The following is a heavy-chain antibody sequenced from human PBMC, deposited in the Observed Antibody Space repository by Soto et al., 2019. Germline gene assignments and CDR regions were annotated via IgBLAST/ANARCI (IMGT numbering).Heavy chain of an antibody. V-gene: IGHV3-30*18. CDR3: AKIYYGDHYGMDV. CDR2: ISYDGSNK. Sequence: PGGSLRLSCAASGFTFSSYGMHWVRQAPGKGLEWVAVISYDGSNKYYADSVKGRFTISRDNSKNTLYLQMNSLRAEDTAVYYCAKIYYGDHYGMDVWGQGTTVTVSS. J-gene: IGHJ6*02. D-gene: IGHD3-10*01. CDR1: GFTFSSYG.